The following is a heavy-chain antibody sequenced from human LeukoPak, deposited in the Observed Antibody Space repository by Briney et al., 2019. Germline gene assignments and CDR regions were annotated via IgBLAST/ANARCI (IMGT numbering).Heavy chain of an antibody. D-gene: IGHD1-26*01. CDR2: IYGGNST. Sequence: PGGSLRLSCVVSGFKVSSHYMGWVRQAPGKGLEWVSLIYGGNSTSNTDSVKGRFTISTDDSKNTVYLQMNDLRAEDTAMYYCARGYNGSFDYWGQGSQVTVSS. CDR3: ARGYNGSFDY. J-gene: IGHJ4*02. CDR1: GFKVSSHY. V-gene: IGHV3-53*01.